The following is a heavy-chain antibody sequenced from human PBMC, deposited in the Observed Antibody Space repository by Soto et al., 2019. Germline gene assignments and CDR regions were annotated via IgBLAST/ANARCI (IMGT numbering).Heavy chain of an antibody. D-gene: IGHD6-13*01. Sequence: SETLSLTCTVSGGSISSSSYYWGWIRQPPGKGLEWIGSIYYSGSTYYNPSLKSRVTISVDTSKNQFSLKLSSVTAADTAVYYCARDERIAAVDGKANWFDPWGQGTLVTVS. CDR1: GGSISSSSYY. J-gene: IGHJ5*02. V-gene: IGHV4-39*02. CDR3: ARDERIAAVDGKANWFDP. CDR2: IYYSGST.